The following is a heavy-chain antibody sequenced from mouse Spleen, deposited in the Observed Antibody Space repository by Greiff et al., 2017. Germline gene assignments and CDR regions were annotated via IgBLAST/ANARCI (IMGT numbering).Heavy chain of an antibody. CDR1: GFTFSSYG. CDR2: INSNGGST. J-gene: IGHJ4*01. D-gene: IGHD4-1*01. V-gene: IGHV5-6-3*01. CDR3: ARDRPLGAMDY. Sequence: EVKLMESGGGLVQPGGSLKLSCAASGFTFSSYGMSWVRQTPDKRLELVATINSNGGSTYYPDSVKGRFTISRDNAKNTLYLQMSSLKSEDTAMYYCARDRPLGAMDYWGQGTSVTVSS.